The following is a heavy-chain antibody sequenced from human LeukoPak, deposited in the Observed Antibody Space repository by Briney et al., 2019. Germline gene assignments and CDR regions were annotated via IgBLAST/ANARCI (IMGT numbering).Heavy chain of an antibody. V-gene: IGHV3-30-3*01. CDR1: GFTLSSYA. Sequence: GGSLSLSFAASGFTLSSYAMHWVRQAPGKGLEWVAVISYDGSNKYYADSVKGRFTISRDNSKNTLYLQMNSLRAEDTAVYYCARDRGYSSSWSRRDYWGQGTLVTVSS. D-gene: IGHD6-13*01. J-gene: IGHJ4*02. CDR2: ISYDGSNK. CDR3: ARDRGYSSSWSRRDY.